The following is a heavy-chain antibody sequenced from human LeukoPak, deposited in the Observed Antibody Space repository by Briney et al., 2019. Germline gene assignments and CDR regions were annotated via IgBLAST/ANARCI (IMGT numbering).Heavy chain of an antibody. V-gene: IGHV3-7*03. CDR2: IKQDGSEK. J-gene: IGHJ4*02. Sequence: GGSLRLSCVASGFTFSSRDWMTWVRQAPGKGLEWVANIKQDGSEKNYVDSVKGRFTISRDNAKNSVDLQMNSLRPEDMALYYCVKSGSYSSPYYFDYWGQGTLVTVSS. CDR1: GFTFSSRDW. CDR3: VKSGSYSSPYYFDY. D-gene: IGHD3-10*01.